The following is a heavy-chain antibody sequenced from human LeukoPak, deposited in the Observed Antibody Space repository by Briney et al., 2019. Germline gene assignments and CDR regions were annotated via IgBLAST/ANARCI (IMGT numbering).Heavy chain of an antibody. CDR3: AKHDYGDYEGAYYFDY. D-gene: IGHD4-17*01. V-gene: IGHV3-23*01. Sequence: SGGSLRLSCAASGFTFSSYAMSWVRQAPGKGLEWVSAISGSGGSTYYADSVKGWFTISRDNSKNTLYLQMNSLGAEDTAVYYCAKHDYGDYEGAYYFDYWGQGTLVTVSS. CDR1: GFTFSSYA. J-gene: IGHJ4*02. CDR2: ISGSGGST.